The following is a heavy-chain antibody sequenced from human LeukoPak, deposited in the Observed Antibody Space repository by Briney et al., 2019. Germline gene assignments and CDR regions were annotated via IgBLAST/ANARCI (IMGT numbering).Heavy chain of an antibody. J-gene: IGHJ4*02. V-gene: IGHV3-30*18. D-gene: IGHD3-22*01. CDR2: ISYDGSNK. Sequence: GGSLRLSCAASGFTFSSYTLHWVRQAPGKGLEWVAVISYDGSNKYYADSVKGRFTISRDNSKNTLYLQMNSLRAEDTAVYYCAKSKYYYDSSGENWGQGTLVTVSS. CDR3: AKSKYYYDSSGEN. CDR1: GFTFSSYT.